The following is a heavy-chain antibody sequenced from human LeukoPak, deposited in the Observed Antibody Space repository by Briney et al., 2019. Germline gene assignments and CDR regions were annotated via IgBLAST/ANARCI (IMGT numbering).Heavy chain of an antibody. CDR1: GFTFSSYA. J-gene: IGHJ4*02. V-gene: IGHV3-23*01. CDR3: AERSRGIAVAGHFDY. CDR2: ISGSGGST. D-gene: IGHD6-19*01. Sequence: GGSLRLSCAASGFTFSSYAMSWVRQAPGKGLEWVSAISGSGGSTYYADSVKGRFTISRDNSKNTLYLQMNSLRAEDTAVYYCAERSRGIAVAGHFDYWGQGTLVTVSS.